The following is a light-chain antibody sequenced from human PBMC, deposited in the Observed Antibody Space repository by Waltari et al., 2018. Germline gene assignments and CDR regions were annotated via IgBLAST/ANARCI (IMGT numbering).Light chain of an antibody. CDR1: KLGDKY. CDR2: QDS. Sequence: SYELTQPPSVSVSPGPTASITCPGDKLGDKYVSCYQLKPGQSPVLVIYQDSQRPSGIPERFSGSNSGNTATLTISGTQAMDEADYYCQAWDSSTVVFGGGTKLTVL. J-gene: IGLJ2*01. V-gene: IGLV3-1*01. CDR3: QAWDSSTVV.